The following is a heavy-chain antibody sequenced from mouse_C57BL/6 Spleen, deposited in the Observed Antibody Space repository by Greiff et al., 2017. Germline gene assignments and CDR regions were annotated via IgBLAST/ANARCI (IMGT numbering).Heavy chain of an antibody. V-gene: IGHV3-6*01. D-gene: IGHD2-12*01. CDR1: GYSITSGYY. Sequence: DVKLVESGPGLVKPSQSLSLTCSVTGYSITSGYYWNWIRQFPGNKLEWMGYISYDGSNNYNPSLKNRISITRDTSKNQFFLKLNSVTTEDTATYYCARGYLYAMDYWGQGTSVTVSS. J-gene: IGHJ4*01. CDR2: ISYDGSN. CDR3: ARGYLYAMDY.